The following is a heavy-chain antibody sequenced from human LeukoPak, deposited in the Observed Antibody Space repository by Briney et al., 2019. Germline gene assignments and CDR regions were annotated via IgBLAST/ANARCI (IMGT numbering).Heavy chain of an antibody. V-gene: IGHV4-30-2*01. Sequence: PSETLSLTCAVSGGSISSGGYAWSWIRQPPGKGLEWIGYIYHSGSTYYNPSLKGRVTISVDRSKNQFSLKLSSVTAADTAVYYCARGEVGAFDYWGQGTLVTVSS. D-gene: IGHD1-26*01. J-gene: IGHJ4*02. CDR1: GGSISSGGYA. CDR2: IYHSGST. CDR3: ARGEVGAFDY.